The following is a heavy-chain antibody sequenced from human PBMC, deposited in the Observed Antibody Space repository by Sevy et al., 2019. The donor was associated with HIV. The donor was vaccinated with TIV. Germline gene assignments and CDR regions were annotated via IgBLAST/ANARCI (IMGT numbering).Heavy chain of an antibody. CDR2: IYHSGST. CDR1: GGSISSGGYS. D-gene: IGHD1-1*01. V-gene: IGHV4-30-2*01. J-gene: IGHJ5*02. CDR3: ASVANGTHHNNWFDP. Sequence: LSLTCAVSGGSISSGGYSWSWIRQPPGKGLVGIGYIYHSGSTYYNPSLKSRLTISVDRSKNQFSLNLSSVTAADTAVYYCASVANGTHHNNWFDPWGQGTLVTVSS.